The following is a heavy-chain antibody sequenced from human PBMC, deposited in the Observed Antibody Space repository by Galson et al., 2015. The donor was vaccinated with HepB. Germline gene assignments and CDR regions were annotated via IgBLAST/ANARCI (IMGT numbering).Heavy chain of an antibody. CDR3: ARDPELYQLPEKGRDDYSPTVGYFDL. CDR1: GFTFSSYG. Sequence: SLRLSCAASGFTFSSYGMHWVRQAPGKGLDWVAVIWYDGSNKYYADSVKGRFTISRDNFKNKLYLQMNSLRGEDTAVYYCARDPELYQLPEKGRDDYSPTVGYFDLWGRGTLVTVSS. J-gene: IGHJ2*01. D-gene: IGHD2-2*01. CDR2: IWYDGSNK. V-gene: IGHV3-33*01.